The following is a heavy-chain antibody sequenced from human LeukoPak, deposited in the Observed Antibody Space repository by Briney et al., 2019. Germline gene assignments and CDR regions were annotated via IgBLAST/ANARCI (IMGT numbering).Heavy chain of an antibody. J-gene: IGHJ4*02. CDR1: GFTFSTYW. Sequence: GGSLRLSCAASGFTFSTYWMHWVREAPGKGLVWVSRINSDGSGTIYADSVKGRFTISRDNAKNTLYLQMNSLRAEDTAVYYCTRTEGAAARMYWGQGTLVIVSS. CDR2: INSDGSGT. CDR3: TRTEGAAARMY. V-gene: IGHV3-74*01. D-gene: IGHD6-13*01.